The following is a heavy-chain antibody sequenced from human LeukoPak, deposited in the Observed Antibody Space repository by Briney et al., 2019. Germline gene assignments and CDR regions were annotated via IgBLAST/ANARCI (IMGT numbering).Heavy chain of an antibody. CDR3: ARGSPHYGSGVSFDY. Sequence: GASVKASCKASGGTFSSYAISWVRQAPGQGLEWMGGIIPIFGTANYAQKFQGRVTITADESTSTAYMELSSLRSEDTAVYYCARGSPHYGSGVSFDYWGQGTLVTVSS. CDR2: IIPIFGTA. D-gene: IGHD3-10*01. J-gene: IGHJ4*02. V-gene: IGHV1-69*13. CDR1: GGTFSSYA.